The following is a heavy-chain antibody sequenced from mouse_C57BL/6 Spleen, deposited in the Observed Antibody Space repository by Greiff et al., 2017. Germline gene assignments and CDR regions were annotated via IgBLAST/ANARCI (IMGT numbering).Heavy chain of an antibody. D-gene: IGHD1-1*01. CDR2: ILPGSGST. CDR1: GYTFTGYW. V-gene: IGHV1-9*01. Sequence: VQLQESGAELMKPGASVKLSCKATGYTFTGYWIEWVKQRPGHGLEWIGEILPGSGSTNYNEKFKGKATFTADTSSNTAYMQLSSLTTEDSAIYYGARTGITTVVATDAMDYWGQGTSVTVSS. J-gene: IGHJ4*01. CDR3: ARTGITTVVATDAMDY.